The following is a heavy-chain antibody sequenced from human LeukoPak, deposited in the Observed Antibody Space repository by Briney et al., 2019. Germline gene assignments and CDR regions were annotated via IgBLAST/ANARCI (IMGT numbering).Heavy chain of an antibody. CDR1: GGSISSYY. CDR3: ARDFRGNYGSRGMDV. J-gene: IGHJ6*02. D-gene: IGHD1-26*01. Sequence: PSEALSLTCTVSGGSISSYYWTWIRQPPGKGLEWIGYIYYSGSTNYNPSLESRVTMSIDTSKNQFSLKLSSVTAADTAVYYCARDFRGNYGSRGMDVWGQGTTVTVSS. V-gene: IGHV4-59*01. CDR2: IYYSGST.